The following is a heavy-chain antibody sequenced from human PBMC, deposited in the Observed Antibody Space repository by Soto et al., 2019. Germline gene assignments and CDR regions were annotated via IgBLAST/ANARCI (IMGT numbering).Heavy chain of an antibody. D-gene: IGHD3-10*01. J-gene: IGHJ6*02. CDR3: AAELSFGKLSVV. CDR2: IIPLFGTT. V-gene: IGHV1-69*01. CDR1: GDTFKNCV. Sequence: QVQVVQSGVEVRRPGSSVKVSCKASGDTFKNCVISWVRQAPGQGLEWMGGIIPLFGTTDFAQRFQGRLIITTDESTTTAYMELRRLRSEDTATYYCAAELSFGKLSVVWGQGTTVIVSS.